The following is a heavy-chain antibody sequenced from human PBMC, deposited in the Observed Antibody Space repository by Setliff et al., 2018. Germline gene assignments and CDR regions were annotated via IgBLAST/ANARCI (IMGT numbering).Heavy chain of an antibody. J-gene: IGHJ4*02. CDR2: IYYSGAT. CDR1: GDSINPYY. V-gene: IGHV4-59*08. D-gene: IGHD3-10*01. CDR3: ARHEFVGGYYGSVTYRHFDY. Sequence: SETLSLTCSVSGDSINPYYWTWSRQPPGKGLEWIGFIYYSGATTYNPSLKSLVTISVDTSKNQFSLNLNSVTATDTAVYYCARHEFVGGYYGSVTYRHFDYWGQGILVTVSS.